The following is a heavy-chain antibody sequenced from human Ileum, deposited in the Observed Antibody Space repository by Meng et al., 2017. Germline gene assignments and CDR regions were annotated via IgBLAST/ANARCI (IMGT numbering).Heavy chain of an antibody. J-gene: IGHJ3*02. Sequence: GESLKISCAASGFTFTTYAMHCVRQAPGKGLEWVVVISYDGRKTYYADTVKGRFTISRDNSKNTLYLQMNSLRAEDTAVYFCARGHHYDSSGYYYDASDIWGQGTMVTVSS. CDR3: ARGHHYDSSGYYYDASDI. D-gene: IGHD3-22*01. V-gene: IGHV3-30*04. CDR2: ISYDGRKT. CDR1: GFTFTTYA.